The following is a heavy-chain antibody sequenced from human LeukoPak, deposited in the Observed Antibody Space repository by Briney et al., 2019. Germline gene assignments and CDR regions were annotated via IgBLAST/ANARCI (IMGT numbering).Heavy chain of an antibody. V-gene: IGHV3-30*19. Sequence: TGGSLRLSCAASGFTFSSYGMHWVRQAPGKGLEWVAVISYDGSNKYYADSVKGRFTISRDSSKNALYLQMNSLRAEDTAVYYCASPYYFDSSGYYRLDYWGQGTLATVSS. CDR3: ASPYYFDSSGYYRLDY. CDR2: ISYDGSNK. J-gene: IGHJ4*02. D-gene: IGHD3-22*01. CDR1: GFTFSSYG.